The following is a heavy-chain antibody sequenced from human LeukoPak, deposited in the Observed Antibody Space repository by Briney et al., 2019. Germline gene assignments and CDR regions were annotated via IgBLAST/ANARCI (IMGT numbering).Heavy chain of an antibody. CDR3: ASPGDSGSSGAFDI. Sequence: PSETLSLTCTVSGGSISSYYWSWIRQPPGKGLEWIGYIYTSGSTNYNPSLKSRVTISVDTSKNQFSLKLSSVTAADTAVYYCASPGDSGSSGAFDIWGQGTMVTVSS. V-gene: IGHV4-4*09. D-gene: IGHD1-26*01. CDR1: GGSISSYY. J-gene: IGHJ3*02. CDR2: IYTSGST.